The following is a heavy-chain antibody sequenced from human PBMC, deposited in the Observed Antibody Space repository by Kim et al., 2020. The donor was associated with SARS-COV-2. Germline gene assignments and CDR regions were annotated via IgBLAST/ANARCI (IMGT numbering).Heavy chain of an antibody. V-gene: IGHV3-7*03. CDR2: EK. CDR3: ARVFLSAFDY. Sequence: EKYYVDSVKGRFTIYRDNAKNSLYLQMNSLRAEDTAVYYCARVFLSAFDYWGQGTLVTVSS. D-gene: IGHD3-16*02. J-gene: IGHJ4*02.